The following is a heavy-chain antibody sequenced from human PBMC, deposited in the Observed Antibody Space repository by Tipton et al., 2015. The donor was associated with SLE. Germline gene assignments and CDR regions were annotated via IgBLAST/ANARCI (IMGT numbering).Heavy chain of an antibody. CDR3: ARDEYRYDTTGYHLLGHFDF. J-gene: IGHJ4*02. CDR1: GGSLSGYS. CDR2: INHSGNA. V-gene: IGHV4-34*01. Sequence: TLSLTCAVDGGSLSGYSWSWIRQPPGKGLEWIGDINHSGNANYSPSLKSRVTISVDTSKNQFSLNLSSVTAADTAVYYCARDEYRYDTTGYHLLGHFDFWGQGTLVTVSS. D-gene: IGHD3-22*01.